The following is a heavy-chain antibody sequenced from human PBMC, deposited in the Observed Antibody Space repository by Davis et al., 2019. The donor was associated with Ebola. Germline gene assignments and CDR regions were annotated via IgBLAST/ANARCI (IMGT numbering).Heavy chain of an antibody. CDR2: VSHREREK. Sequence: GESLKISCVTSGFTLSTYAMSWVRQAPGKGLEWVAVVSHREREKFYADPVKGRFTIPKDNSENTRYLQMNSLTADDTAVYYCARAVFHEVLDYWGQGTPVTVSS. J-gene: IGHJ4*02. CDR1: GFTLSTYA. V-gene: IGHV3-30*04. D-gene: IGHD3-3*01. CDR3: ARAVFHEVLDY.